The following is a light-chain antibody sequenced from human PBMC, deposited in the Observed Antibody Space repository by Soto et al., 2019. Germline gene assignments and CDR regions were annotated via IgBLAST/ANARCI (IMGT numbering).Light chain of an antibody. CDR1: RSNVGTNL. Sequence: QSVLTQPPSASGTPGQRVTISCSGRRSNVGTNLVNWYQQLPRTAPKLLIYAHIQRPAGVPDRFSGSTSGTSASLAISGLQSEDEADYYCAVWDDGLNGYVFGTGTKVTV. CDR3: AVWDDGLNGYV. J-gene: IGLJ1*01. CDR2: AHI. V-gene: IGLV1-44*01.